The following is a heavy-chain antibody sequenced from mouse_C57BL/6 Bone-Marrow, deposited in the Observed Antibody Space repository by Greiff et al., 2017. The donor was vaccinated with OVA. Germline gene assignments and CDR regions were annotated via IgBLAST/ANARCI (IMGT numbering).Heavy chain of an antibody. CDR2: IFPGSGST. J-gene: IGHJ4*01. D-gene: IGHD1-1*01. Sequence: QVQLKESGPELVKPGASVKISCKASGYTFTDYYINWVKQRPGQGLEWIGWIFPGSGSTYYNEKFKGKATLTVDKSSSTAYMLLSSLTSEDSAVYFCASPHYYGSSYDAMDYWGQGTSVTVSS. CDR1: GYTFTDYY. CDR3: ASPHYYGSSYDAMDY. V-gene: IGHV1-75*01.